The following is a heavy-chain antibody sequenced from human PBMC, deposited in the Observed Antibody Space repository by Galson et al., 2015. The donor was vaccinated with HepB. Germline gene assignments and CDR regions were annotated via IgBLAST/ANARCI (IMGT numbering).Heavy chain of an antibody. Sequence: SVKVSCKASGGTFSSYTISWVRQAPGQGLEWMGRIIPILGIANYAQKFQGRVTITADKSTSTAYMELSSLRSEDTAVYYCARGWRYCGGDCYSGGDAFDIWGQGTMVTVSS. V-gene: IGHV1-69*02. CDR1: GGTFSSYT. CDR2: IIPILGIA. D-gene: IGHD2-21*02. CDR3: ARGWRYCGGDCYSGGDAFDI. J-gene: IGHJ3*02.